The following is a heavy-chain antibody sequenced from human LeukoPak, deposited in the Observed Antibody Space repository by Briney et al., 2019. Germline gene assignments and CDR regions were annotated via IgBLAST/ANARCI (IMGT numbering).Heavy chain of an antibody. J-gene: IGHJ4*02. CDR1: GGSFSGYY. CDR3: AGGEDIVVVPAAMGY. D-gene: IGHD2-2*01. CDR2: INHSGST. Sequence: PSETLSLTCAVYGGSFSGYYWSWIRQPPGKGLEWIGEINHSGSTNYNPSLKSRVTISVDTSKNQFSLKLSSVTAADTAVYYCAGGEDIVVVPAAMGYWGQGTLVTVSS. V-gene: IGHV4-34*01.